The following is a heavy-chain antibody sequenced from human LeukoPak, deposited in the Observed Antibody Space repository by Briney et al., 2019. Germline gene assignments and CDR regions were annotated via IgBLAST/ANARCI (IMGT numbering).Heavy chain of an antibody. CDR1: GGYIGSYY. D-gene: IGHD4-17*01. CDR3: AREGDYGDYSKSFYYMDV. Sequence: SETLSLTCTVSGGYIGSYYWSWIRQPAGKGLEWIGRLHTTENTDYNPSLKSRVAMSADMSTSQVSLTLTSVTAADTAVYYCAREGDYGDYSKSFYYMDVWGKGTTVTVSS. J-gene: IGHJ6*03. CDR2: LHTTENT. V-gene: IGHV4-4*07.